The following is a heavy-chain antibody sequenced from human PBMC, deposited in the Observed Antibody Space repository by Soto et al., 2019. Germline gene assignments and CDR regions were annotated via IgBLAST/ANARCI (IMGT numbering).Heavy chain of an antibody. CDR2: IRSKANSYAT. D-gene: IGHD2-2*01. Sequence: PGGSLRLSCAASGFTFSGAAMHWVRQASGKGLEWVGRIRSKANSYATEYAASVKGRFTISRDDSKNTAYLQMNSLKTEDTAVYYCRGYRISSSCYESGMDVWGQGTTVTVSS. J-gene: IGHJ6*02. CDR3: RGYRISSSCYESGMDV. V-gene: IGHV3-73*01. CDR1: GFTFSGAA.